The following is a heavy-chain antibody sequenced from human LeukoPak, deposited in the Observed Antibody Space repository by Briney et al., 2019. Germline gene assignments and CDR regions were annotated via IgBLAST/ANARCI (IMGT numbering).Heavy chain of an antibody. CDR3: ARRYCSSGTCYSSFDY. Sequence: PSETLSLTCTVSGGSISSSSYYWGWIRQPPGKGLEWIGSIYYSGSTYYNPSLKSRVTISVDTSKNQFSLKLSSVTAADTAFYYCARRYCSSGTCYSSFDYWGQGTLVTVSS. J-gene: IGHJ4*02. V-gene: IGHV4-39*01. CDR2: IYYSGST. D-gene: IGHD2-15*01. CDR1: GGSISSSSYY.